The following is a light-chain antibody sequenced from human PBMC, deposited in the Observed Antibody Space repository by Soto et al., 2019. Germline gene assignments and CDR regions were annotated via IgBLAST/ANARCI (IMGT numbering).Light chain of an antibody. CDR2: DAS. CDR3: QQRSNWIT. V-gene: IGKV3-11*01. Sequence: EIVLTQSPATLSLSPGERATLSCRASQSVSSYLAGYQQKPGQAPRLLIYDASNRATGIPARFSGSGSGTDFTLTISSLEPEDFAVYYCQQRSNWITFGQGTRLEI. J-gene: IGKJ5*01. CDR1: QSVSSY.